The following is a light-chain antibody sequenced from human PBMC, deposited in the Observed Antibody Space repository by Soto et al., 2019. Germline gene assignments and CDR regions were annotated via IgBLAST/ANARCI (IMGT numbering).Light chain of an antibody. J-gene: IGKJ1*01. CDR3: QHYNSYSEA. Sequence: DIQMTQSPSTLSGSVGDRVTITCRASQTISSWLAWYQQKPGKAPKLLIYKASTLKSGVPSRFSGSGSGTEFTLTIRSLQPDDFAPYYCQHYNSYSEAFGQGTKV. V-gene: IGKV1-5*03. CDR2: KAS. CDR1: QTISSW.